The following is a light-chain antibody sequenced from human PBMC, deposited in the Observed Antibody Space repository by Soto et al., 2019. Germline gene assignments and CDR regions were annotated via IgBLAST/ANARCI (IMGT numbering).Light chain of an antibody. CDR3: QQSNNHPIS. CDR1: QAVNSW. CDR2: DVS. J-gene: IGKJ5*01. V-gene: IGKV1-12*01. Sequence: DNQLTQSPASISASVGDRVTITCRASQAVNSWLAWFQQKPGMAPKLVIYDVSSLQSGVPSRFSGRGSGTEFTLTISSLHPEAFATYYCQQSNNHPISFGQGTRLEIK.